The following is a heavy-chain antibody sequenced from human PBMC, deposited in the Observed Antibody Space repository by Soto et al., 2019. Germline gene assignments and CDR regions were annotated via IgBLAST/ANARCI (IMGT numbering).Heavy chain of an antibody. D-gene: IGHD1-26*01. Sequence: GESLKISCKGSGYTFTNYWIGWVRQMPGKGLEWMGIIYPGDSDTRYSPSFQGQVTISADKSISTAYLQWSSLKAPDTAMYFCARASDSGRPHFDHWGQGTLVTVSS. V-gene: IGHV5-51*01. CDR2: IYPGDSDT. J-gene: IGHJ4*02. CDR3: ARASDSGRPHFDH. CDR1: GYTFTNYW.